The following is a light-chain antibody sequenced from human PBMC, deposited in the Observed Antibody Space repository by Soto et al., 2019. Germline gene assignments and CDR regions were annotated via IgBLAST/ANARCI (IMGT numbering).Light chain of an antibody. CDR3: QHRRNWPPAS. J-gene: IGKJ5*01. CDR2: DAS. Sequence: EIVLIQSPATLSLSPGERATLSCRASQSVSSYLAWYQQKPGQAPRLLIYDASNRATGIPARFSGSGSGTDFTLTISSLEPEDFAVYYSQHRRNWPPASFGQGTRLEIK. CDR1: QSVSSY. V-gene: IGKV3-11*01.